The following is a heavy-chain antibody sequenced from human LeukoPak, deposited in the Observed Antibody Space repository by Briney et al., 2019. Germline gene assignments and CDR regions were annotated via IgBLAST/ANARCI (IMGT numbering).Heavy chain of an antibody. J-gene: IGHJ3*02. CDR2: IKQDGSEK. V-gene: IGHV3-7*03. Sequence: GGSLRLSCAASGFTFSNYWMSWVRQAPGKGLEWVANIKQDGSEKYYVDSVKGRFTISRDNAKNSLYLQMNSLRAEDTAVYYCARWNWLARAFDIWGQGTMVTVSS. D-gene: IGHD3-9*01. CDR1: GFTFSNYW. CDR3: ARWNWLARAFDI.